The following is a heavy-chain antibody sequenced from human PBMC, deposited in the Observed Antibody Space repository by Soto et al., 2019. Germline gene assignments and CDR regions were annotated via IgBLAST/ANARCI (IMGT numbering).Heavy chain of an antibody. D-gene: IGHD4-17*01. V-gene: IGHV1-8*01. CDR1: GYTFTSYE. CDR2: MNANSGKT. CDR3: ARGIKYGAYSGWFDP. Sequence: QVQLVQSGAEVKKPGASVKVSCKASGYTFTSYEINWVRQATGQGLEYLGWMNANSGKTAYVQKFQGRVTMTWDTAITTAYMELSSLRSEDTAVYFCARGIKYGAYSGWFDPWGQGTLVTVSS. J-gene: IGHJ5*02.